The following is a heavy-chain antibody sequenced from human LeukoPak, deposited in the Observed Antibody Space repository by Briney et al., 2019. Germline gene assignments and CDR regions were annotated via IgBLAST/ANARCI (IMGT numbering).Heavy chain of an antibody. V-gene: IGHV3-21*01. CDR1: GFTFSSYS. CDR2: ISSSSSYI. Sequence: GGSLRLSCAASGFTFSSYSMNWVRQAPGKGLEWVSSISSSSSYIYYADSVKGRFTISRDNAKNSLYLQMNSLRAEDTAVYYCARAPSTVTTWRVYNWFDPWGQGTLVTVSS. D-gene: IGHD4-17*01. CDR3: ARAPSTVTTWRVYNWFDP. J-gene: IGHJ5*02.